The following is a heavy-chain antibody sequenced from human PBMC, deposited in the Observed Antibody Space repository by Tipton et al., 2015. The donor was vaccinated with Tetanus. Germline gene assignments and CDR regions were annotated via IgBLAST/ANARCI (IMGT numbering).Heavy chain of an antibody. D-gene: IGHD1-14*01. Sequence: QLVQSGAEMKKPGSSVKVSCKASGGTFTNYALSWVRQAPGQGLEWVAAISGSRLTPYYADSVKGRFTISRDNSKNTLSLQLNSLRADDTAIYYCAKEALGVLNLWGNGTTVIVSS. J-gene: IGHJ6*04. CDR1: GGTFTNYA. CDR3: AKEALGVLNL. CDR2: ISGSRLTP. V-gene: IGHV3-23*04.